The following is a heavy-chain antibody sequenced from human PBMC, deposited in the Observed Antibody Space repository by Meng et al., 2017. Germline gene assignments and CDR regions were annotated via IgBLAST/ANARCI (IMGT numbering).Heavy chain of an antibody. D-gene: IGHD6-19*01. CDR2: INPNSGGT. V-gene: IGHV1-2*06. CDR1: GYTFTGYY. Sequence: ASVKVSCKASGYTFTGYYMHWVRQAPGQGREWMGRINPNSGGTNYAQKFQGRVTMTRDMSISTAYMELSRLRSDDTAVYYCARGLTHIAVAVEPPLNYWGQGTLVTVAS. J-gene: IGHJ4*02. CDR3: ARGLTHIAVAVEPPLNY.